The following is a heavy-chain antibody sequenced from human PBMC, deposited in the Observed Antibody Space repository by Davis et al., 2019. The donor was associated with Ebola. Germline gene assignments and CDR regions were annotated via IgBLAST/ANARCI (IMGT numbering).Heavy chain of an antibody. Sequence: ASVKVSCKASGYTFTSYDINWVRQATGQGLEWMGWMNPNSGNTGYAQKFQGRITMTRNISISTAYMELSSLRSEDTAVYYCARRVGARSGFDYWGRGSLVTVSS. CDR3: ARRVGARSGFDY. CDR1: GYTFTSYD. CDR2: MNPNSGNT. V-gene: IGHV1-8*01. D-gene: IGHD1-26*01. J-gene: IGHJ4*02.